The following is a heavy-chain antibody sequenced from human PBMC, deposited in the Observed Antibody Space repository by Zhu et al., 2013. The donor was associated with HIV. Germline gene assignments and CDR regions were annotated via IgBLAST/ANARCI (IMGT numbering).Heavy chain of an antibody. CDR1: GYTFTSYF. V-gene: IGHV1-46*01. D-gene: IGHD2-2*01. CDR3: ATLDSTSCCH. Sequence: QVQLVQSGAEVKKPGASVKVSCKASGYTFTSYFMHWVRQAPGQGLEWMGIINPSDGSTNYAQKFQDRVTVTRDTSTSTAYMELSSLRSEDTAVYYCATLDSTSCCHWGQGTLVTVSS. J-gene: IGHJ4*02. CDR2: INPSDGST.